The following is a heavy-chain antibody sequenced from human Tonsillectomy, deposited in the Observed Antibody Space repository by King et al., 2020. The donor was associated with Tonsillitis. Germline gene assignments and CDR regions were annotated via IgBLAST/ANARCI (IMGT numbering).Heavy chain of an antibody. CDR1: GHSFTNYW. Sequence: VQLVESGAEVKMPGESLKISCKGSGHSFTNYWIGWVSQMPGEGLEGVGMIYPGDSDTIISPSLQGPVTSSVDKSINTAYLQLSSLKASDTAMYYCATDNLEKSFDYWGQGTLVTVSS. CDR3: ATDNLEKSFDY. J-gene: IGHJ4*02. CDR2: IYPGDSDT. V-gene: IGHV5-51*03.